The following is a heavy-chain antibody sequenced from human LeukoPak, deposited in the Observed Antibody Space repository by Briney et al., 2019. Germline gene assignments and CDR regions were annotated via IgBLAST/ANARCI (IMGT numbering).Heavy chain of an antibody. J-gene: IGHJ5*02. D-gene: IGHD6-6*01. CDR3: ARVMAARREDLNWFDP. Sequence: SETLSLTCTVSGGSISSSGSYWGWIRQPPGKGLEWIGSIYYSGNTYNPSLKSRVTISVDTSKNQFSLNLTSVTAADTAVYYCARVMAARREDLNWFDPWGQGTLVTVSS. CDR2: IYYSGNT. V-gene: IGHV4-39*07. CDR1: GGSISSSGSY.